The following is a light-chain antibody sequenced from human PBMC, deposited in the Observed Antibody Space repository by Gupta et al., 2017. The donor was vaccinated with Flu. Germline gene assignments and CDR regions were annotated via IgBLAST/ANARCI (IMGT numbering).Light chain of an antibody. CDR3: SSYTSSSTLG. J-gene: IGLJ2*01. V-gene: IGLV2-14*01. CDR2: EVS. CDR1: SNDVGGYNY. Sequence: QSALTQPASVSGSPGQSITISCTGTSNDVGGYNYVSWYQQHPGKAPKLMIYEVSNRPSGVSNRFSGSKSGNTASLTISGLQAEDEADYYCSSYTSSSTLGFGGGTKLTVL.